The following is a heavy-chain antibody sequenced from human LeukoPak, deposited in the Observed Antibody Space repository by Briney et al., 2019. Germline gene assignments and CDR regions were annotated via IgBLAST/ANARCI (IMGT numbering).Heavy chain of an antibody. D-gene: IGHD4-17*01. V-gene: IGHV4-61*02. Sequence: SQTLSLTCTVSGGSISSPSYYWSWIRQSADKNLEWIGRIFSSGSTSFNPSLQSRVIISLDTSRNQFSLRLSSVTAADSAVYYCAREDTDYGAGYWGQGTLVTVSS. J-gene: IGHJ4*02. CDR1: GGSISSPSYY. CDR3: AREDTDYGAGY. CDR2: IFSSGST.